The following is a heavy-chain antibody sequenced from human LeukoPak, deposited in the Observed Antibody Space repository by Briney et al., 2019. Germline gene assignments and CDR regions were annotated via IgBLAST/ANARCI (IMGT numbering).Heavy chain of an antibody. J-gene: IGHJ4*02. CDR2: IYYSGST. V-gene: IGHV4-39*01. Sequence: PSETLSLTCTVSGGSISSGSNYWGWIRQPPGKGLEWIGSIYYSGSTYYNPSLKSRVTISVDTSKNQFSLKLSSVIAADTAIFYCARHSGMTTATAYLDYWGQGILATVSS. D-gene: IGHD4-17*01. CDR3: ARHSGMTTATAYLDY. CDR1: GGSISSGSNY.